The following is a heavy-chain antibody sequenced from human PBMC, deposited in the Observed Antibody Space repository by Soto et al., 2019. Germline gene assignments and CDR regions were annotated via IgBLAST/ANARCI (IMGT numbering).Heavy chain of an antibody. CDR3: ARHISQVGWYFDL. CDR1: GYTFTSYA. V-gene: IGHV1-3*01. J-gene: IGHJ2*01. CDR2: INAGNGNT. Sequence: ASVKVSCKASGYTFTSYAMHWVRQAPGQRLEWMGWINAGNGNTKYSQKFQGRVTITRDTSASTAYMELSSLRSEDTAVYYCARHISQVGWYFDLWGRGTLVTVSS. D-gene: IGHD1-26*01.